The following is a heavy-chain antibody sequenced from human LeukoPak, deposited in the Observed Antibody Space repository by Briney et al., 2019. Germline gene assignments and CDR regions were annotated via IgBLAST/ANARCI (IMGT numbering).Heavy chain of an antibody. CDR1: GGSISSYY. CDR3: ASQRYYYDSSGYSAPGGFDY. CDR2: IYYSGST. V-gene: IGHV4-59*12. Sequence: PSETLSLTCTVSGGSISSYYWSWIRQPPGKGLEWIGYIYYSGSTNYNPSLKSRVTISVDRSKNQFSLKLSSVTAADTAVYYCASQRYYYDSSGYSAPGGFDYWGQGTLVTVSS. D-gene: IGHD3-22*01. J-gene: IGHJ4*02.